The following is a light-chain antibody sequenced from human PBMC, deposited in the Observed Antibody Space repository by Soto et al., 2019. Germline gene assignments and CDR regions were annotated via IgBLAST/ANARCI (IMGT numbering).Light chain of an antibody. J-gene: IGLJ1*01. CDR2: EVS. V-gene: IGLV2-14*01. CDR3: SSKTSSSSPFV. CDR1: TSDVGAYNY. Sequence: QSVLTQPASVSGSPGQSITISCTGSTSDVGAYNYVSWYKHHPGQAPQLMIYEVSNRPSGASNRFSGSKSGNTASLTISGLQADDEGDYYCSSKTSSSSPFVFGTGTKV.